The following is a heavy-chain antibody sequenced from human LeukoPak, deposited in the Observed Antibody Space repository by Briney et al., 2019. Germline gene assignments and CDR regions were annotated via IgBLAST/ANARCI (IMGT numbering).Heavy chain of an antibody. D-gene: IGHD6-13*01. CDR3: ARVSVYSSGWYNFYFDY. CDR1: GGSISSYY. J-gene: IGHJ4*02. Sequence: PSQTLSLTCTVSGGSISSYYWSWIRQPPGKGLEWIGYIYYSGSTNYNPSLKSRVTISVDTSKNQYSLKLSSVTAADTAVYYCARVSVYSSGWYNFYFDYWGQGTLVTVSS. V-gene: IGHV4-59*01. CDR2: IYYSGST.